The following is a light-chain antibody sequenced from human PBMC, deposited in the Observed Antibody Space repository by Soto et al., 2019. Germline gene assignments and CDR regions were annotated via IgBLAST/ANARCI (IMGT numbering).Light chain of an antibody. V-gene: IGLV1-47*01. CDR2: RNN. Sequence: QPVLTQPPSASGTPGQRVTISCSGSSSNIGSNYVYWYQQLPGTAPKLLIYRNNQRPSGVPDRFSGSKSGTSASLAISGLRSEDEADYYCAAWDDSLSDNYVFGTGTKLTV. CDR1: SSNIGSNY. J-gene: IGLJ1*01. CDR3: AAWDDSLSDNYV.